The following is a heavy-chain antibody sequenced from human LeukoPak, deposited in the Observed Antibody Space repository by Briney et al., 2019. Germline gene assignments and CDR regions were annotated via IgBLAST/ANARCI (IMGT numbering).Heavy chain of an antibody. CDR2: ISNRGTTT. D-gene: IGHD2-15*01. CDR3: ARDRGSGAFGI. J-gene: IGHJ3*02. CDR1: GFTVSDFY. Sequence: GGSLRLSCAASGFTVSDFYMNWIRQAPGKGLEWLTYISNRGTTTSYADSVKGRFTVSRDNANNSLSLQMNSLRAEDTAVYYCARDRGSGAFGIWGQGTKVSVSS. V-gene: IGHV3-11*01.